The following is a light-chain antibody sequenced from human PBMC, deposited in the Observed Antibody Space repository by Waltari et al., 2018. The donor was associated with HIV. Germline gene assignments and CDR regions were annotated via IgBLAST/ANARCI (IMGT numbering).Light chain of an antibody. Sequence: SYVLTQPPSVSVAPGQTARITCGGNNIGSQSVHWYQQKPGQAPVLVVYDESDRPSGIPERFSGSNSGNTATLTISRVEAGDEADYYCQVWDSSSDHTRVFGGGTKLTVL. V-gene: IGLV3-21*02. CDR1: NIGSQS. J-gene: IGLJ2*01. CDR3: QVWDSSSDHTRV. CDR2: DES.